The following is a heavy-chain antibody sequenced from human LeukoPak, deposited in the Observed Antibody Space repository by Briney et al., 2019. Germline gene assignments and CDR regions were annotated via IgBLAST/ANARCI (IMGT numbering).Heavy chain of an antibody. Sequence: GESLKISCKGSGYSFSNHWIAWGRQMPGKGLGWMGITYPDDSDTRYSPSFEGRVTVSADKSISTAYLQWSSLQASDTAMYYCVRTTGSGSYSDYWGQGTLVTVSS. CDR3: VRTTGSGSYSDY. J-gene: IGHJ4*02. V-gene: IGHV5-51*01. D-gene: IGHD3-10*01. CDR2: TYPDDSDT. CDR1: GYSFSNHW.